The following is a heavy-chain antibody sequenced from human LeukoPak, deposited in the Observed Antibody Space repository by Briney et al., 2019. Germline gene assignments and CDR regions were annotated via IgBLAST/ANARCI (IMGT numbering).Heavy chain of an antibody. V-gene: IGHV3-21*01. CDR2: ISSSSSYI. CDR3: ARAGFGYSYGSGPFAFDI. D-gene: IGHD5-18*01. CDR1: GFTFSSYE. Sequence: PGGSLRLSCAASGFTFSSYEMNWVRQAPGKGLEWVSSISSSSSYIYYADSVKGRFTISRDNAKTSLYLQMNSLRAEDTAVYYCARAGFGYSYGSGPFAFDIWGQGTMVTVSS. J-gene: IGHJ3*02.